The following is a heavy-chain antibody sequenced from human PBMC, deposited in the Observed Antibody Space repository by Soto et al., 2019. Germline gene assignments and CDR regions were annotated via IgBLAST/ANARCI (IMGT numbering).Heavy chain of an antibody. Sequence: EMQLSESGGGLVQPGGSLRLSCAASGFTFGSYAMSWVRQAPGKGLEWVSAISGGGSGTHYADSGKGRFTISRDNSKKTLFLQMNSLRVEDTAIYYCAKDPKSTVRFNWFDPWGEGTLVTVSS. V-gene: IGHV3-23*01. D-gene: IGHD2-8*02. CDR1: GFTFGSYA. J-gene: IGHJ5*02. CDR3: AKDPKSTVRFNWFDP. CDR2: ISGGGSGT.